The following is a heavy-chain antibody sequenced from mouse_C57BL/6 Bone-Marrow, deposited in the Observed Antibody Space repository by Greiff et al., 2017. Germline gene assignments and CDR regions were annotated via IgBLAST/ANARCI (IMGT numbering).Heavy chain of an antibody. J-gene: IGHJ3*01. V-gene: IGHV2-5*01. CDR3: APLGPWFAY. D-gene: IGHD4-1*01. CDR2: IWRGGST. CDR1: GFSLTSYG. Sequence: VKLMESGPGLVQPSQSLSITCTVSGFSLTSYGVHWVRQSPGKGLVWLGVIWRGGSTDYNAAFMSRLSITKDNSKSQVFFKMNSLQADDTAIYYCAPLGPWFAYWGQGTLVTVSA.